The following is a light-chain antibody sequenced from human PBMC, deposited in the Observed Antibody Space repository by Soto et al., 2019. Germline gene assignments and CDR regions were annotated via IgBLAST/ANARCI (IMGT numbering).Light chain of an antibody. V-gene: IGLV2-8*01. Sequence: QSALTQPPSASGSPGQSVTISCTGTSGDVGGYDYVSWYQQHPGKAPKLMIYEVTKRPLGVPDRFSGSKSGNTASLTVSGLQAEDEADYYCSSYVGSDNPYVFGTGTKVTVL. CDR3: SSYVGSDNPYV. J-gene: IGLJ1*01. CDR1: SGDVGGYDY. CDR2: EVT.